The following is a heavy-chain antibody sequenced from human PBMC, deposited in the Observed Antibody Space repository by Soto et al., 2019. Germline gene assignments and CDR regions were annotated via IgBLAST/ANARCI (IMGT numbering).Heavy chain of an antibody. CDR3: ARVDYDFWSGYLNWFDP. D-gene: IGHD3-3*01. CDR2: IYYSGST. CDR1: GGSISSGDYY. J-gene: IGHJ5*02. Sequence: QVQLQESGPGLVKPSQTLSLTCTVSGGSISSGDYYWSWIRQPPGKGLEWIGYIYYSGSTYYNPSFKNRVTISVDTSKNQFSLKQSYVSAADSAVYYCARVDYDFWSGYLNWFDPWGQGTLVTVSS. V-gene: IGHV4-30-4*01.